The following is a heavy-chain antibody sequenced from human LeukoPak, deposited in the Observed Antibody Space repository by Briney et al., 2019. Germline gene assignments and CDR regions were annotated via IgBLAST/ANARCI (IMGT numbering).Heavy chain of an antibody. CDR3: ARGYCSGGSCRTNWFDP. V-gene: IGHV3-66*01. D-gene: IGHD2-15*01. CDR2: IYSGGST. CDR1: GFTVSSNY. J-gene: IGHJ5*02. Sequence: QPGGSLRLSCAASGFTVSSNYMSWVRQAPGKGLEWVSVIYSGGSTYYADSVKGRFTISRDNSKNTLYLQMNSLRAEDTAVYYCARGYCSGGSCRTNWFDPWGQGTLVTVSS.